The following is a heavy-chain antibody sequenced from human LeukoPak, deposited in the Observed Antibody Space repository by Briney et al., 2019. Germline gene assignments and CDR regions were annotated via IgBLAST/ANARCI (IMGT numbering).Heavy chain of an antibody. D-gene: IGHD2-8*01. CDR2: IYSGGST. Sequence: GGSLRLSCAVSGFTVSRNYMSWVRQAPGKGLEWVSVIYSGGSTYYADSVKGRFTISRDNSKNTLYLQMNSLRAEDTAVYYCARDQWSDGMDVWGQGTTVTVSS. CDR3: ARDQWSDGMDV. V-gene: IGHV3-53*01. CDR1: GFTVSRNY. J-gene: IGHJ6*02.